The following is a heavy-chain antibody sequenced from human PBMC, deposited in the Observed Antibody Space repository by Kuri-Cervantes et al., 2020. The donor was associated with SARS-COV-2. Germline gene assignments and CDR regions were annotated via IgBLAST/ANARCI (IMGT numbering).Heavy chain of an antibody. V-gene: IGHV3-23*01. D-gene: IGHD1-26*01. CDR2: ISGSGGST. CDR3: ARVGATVPNYYYYYYYMDV. Sequence: GESLKISCAASGFTFSSYAMSWVRQAPGKGLEWVSAISGSGGSTYYADSVKGRFAISRDNSKNTLYLQMNSLGAEDTAVYYCARVGATVPNYYYYYYYMDVWGKGTTVTVSS. J-gene: IGHJ6*03. CDR1: GFTFSSYA.